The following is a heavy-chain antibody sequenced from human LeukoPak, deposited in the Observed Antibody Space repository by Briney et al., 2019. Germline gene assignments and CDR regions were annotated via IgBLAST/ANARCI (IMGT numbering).Heavy chain of an antibody. V-gene: IGHV1-18*01. D-gene: IGHD3-10*01. CDR1: GGTFSSYA. CDR2: ISAYNGNT. J-gene: IGHJ4*02. CDR3: AREVTRGYFDY. Sequence: ASVKVSCKASGGTFSSYAISWVRQAPGQGLEWMGWISAYNGNTNYAQKLQGRVTMTTDTSTSTAYMELRSLRSDDTAVYYCAREVTRGYFDYWGQGTLVTVSS.